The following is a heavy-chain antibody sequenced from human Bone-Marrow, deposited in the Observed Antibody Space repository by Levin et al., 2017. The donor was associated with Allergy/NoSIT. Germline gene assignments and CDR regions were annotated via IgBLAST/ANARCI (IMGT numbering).Heavy chain of an antibody. CDR3: GRGVAVGGHYYNGLDV. J-gene: IGHJ6*02. CDR1: GFTFDDYG. CDR2: INWNGGTI. D-gene: IGHD2-15*01. Sequence: RAGGSLRLSCAASGFTFDDYGMCWVRQVPGKGLEWVSGINWNGGTIGYVDSVKGRFTISRDNARNSLYLEMNSMRVEDTAVYYCGRGVAVGGHYYNGLDVWGRGTTVTVSS. V-gene: IGHV3-20*04.